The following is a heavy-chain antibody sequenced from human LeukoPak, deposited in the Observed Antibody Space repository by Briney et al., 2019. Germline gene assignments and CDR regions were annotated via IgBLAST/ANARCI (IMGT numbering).Heavy chain of an antibody. J-gene: IGHJ4*02. CDR3: VRDSSLLY. Sequence: GGSLRLSCAASGFTLSAHWMYWVRQDPGKGLVGVSRINPDGSYTSYADSVKGRFTISRDHAKNTLYLQMDSLRAEDTAVYYCVRDSSLLYWGQGALVIVSS. V-gene: IGHV3-74*01. CDR2: INPDGSYT. CDR1: GFTLSAHW. D-gene: IGHD6-13*01.